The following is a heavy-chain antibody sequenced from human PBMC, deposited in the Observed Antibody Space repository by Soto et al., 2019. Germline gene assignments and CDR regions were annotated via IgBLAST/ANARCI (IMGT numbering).Heavy chain of an antibody. CDR3: ARGDYGGNSDDY. Sequence: SETLSLTCAVYGGSFSDYYWSWIRQSPGKGLEWIGEINHSGSTNYNPSLKSRIIISVDTSKNQFSLKLSSVTAADTAVYVCARGDYGGNSDDYWGRGTLVTVSS. D-gene: IGHD4-17*01. V-gene: IGHV4-34*01. CDR2: INHSGST. J-gene: IGHJ4*02. CDR1: GGSFSDYY.